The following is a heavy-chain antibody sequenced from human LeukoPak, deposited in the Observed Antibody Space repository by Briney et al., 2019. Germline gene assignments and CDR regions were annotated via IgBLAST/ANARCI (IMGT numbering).Heavy chain of an antibody. CDR2: IYTTHFT. J-gene: IGHJ3*01. D-gene: IGHD1-26*01. CDR1: GVTFNTYA. Sequence: PGGSLRLSCAASGVTFNTYAMSWVRQAPGKGLGWVSTIYTTHFTYHADSVKGRFTVSRDDSKNTLYLQMNSLRAEDTALYYCAKDYLKGNGIYDDFDVWGQGTMVTVSS. CDR3: AKDYLKGNGIYDDFDV. V-gene: IGHV3-23*01.